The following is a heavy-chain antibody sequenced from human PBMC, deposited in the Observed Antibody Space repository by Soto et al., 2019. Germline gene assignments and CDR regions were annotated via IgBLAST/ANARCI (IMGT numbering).Heavy chain of an antibody. CDR2: INAGNGNT. CDR3: ARDLGRYYDFWSGYLSMDV. Sequence: QVQLVQSGAEVKKPGASVKVSCKASGYTFTSYAMDWVRQAPGQRLEWMGWINAGNGNTKYSQKFQGRVTITRDTSASTAYMELSSLRSEDTAVYYCARDLGRYYDFWSGYLSMDVWGKGTTVTVSS. D-gene: IGHD3-3*01. J-gene: IGHJ6*04. V-gene: IGHV1-3*01. CDR1: GYTFTSYA.